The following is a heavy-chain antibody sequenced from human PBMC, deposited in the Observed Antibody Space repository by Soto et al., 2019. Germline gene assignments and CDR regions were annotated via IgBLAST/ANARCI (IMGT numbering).Heavy chain of an antibody. Sequence: ASVKVSCKASGYTFTGYYMHWVRQAPGQGLEWMGWINPNSGGTNYAQKFQGWGTMTRDTSISTAYMELSRLRSDDTAVYYCARAFGELLLGIIGNYYYYYGMDVWGQGTRVTVSS. V-gene: IGHV1-2*04. CDR2: INPNSGGT. J-gene: IGHJ6*02. CDR1: GYTFTGYY. D-gene: IGHD3-10*01. CDR3: ARAFGELLLGIIGNYYYYYGMDV.